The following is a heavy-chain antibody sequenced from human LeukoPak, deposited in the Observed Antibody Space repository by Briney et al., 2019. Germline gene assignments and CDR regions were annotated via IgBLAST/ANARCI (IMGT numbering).Heavy chain of an antibody. CDR2: ISSSGSTI. V-gene: IGHV3-48*03. CDR3: ARNLLAAAGTRPAYNWFDP. D-gene: IGHD6-13*01. J-gene: IGHJ5*02. CDR1: GLTFSSYE. Sequence: GGSLRLSCAASGLTFSSYEMNWVRQAPGKGLEWVSYISSSGSTIYYADSVKGRFTISRDNAKNSLYLQMDSLRAEDTAVYYCARNLLAAAGTRPAYNWFDPWGQGTLVTVSS.